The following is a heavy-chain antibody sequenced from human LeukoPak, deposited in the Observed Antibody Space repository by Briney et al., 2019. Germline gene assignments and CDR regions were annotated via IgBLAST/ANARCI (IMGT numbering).Heavy chain of an antibody. V-gene: IGHV3-74*03. CDR2: LASDESNK. D-gene: IGHD3-16*01. Sequence: GGSLRLSCAASGLTISDSWIHWVRQAPGKGLMWVSRLASDESNKMYADSVKGRFTISRDNAKNTLYLQMNSLRVEDTGIYYCARDAGWGRLDSWGQGALVTVSS. J-gene: IGHJ4*02. CDR1: GLTISDSW. CDR3: ARDAGWGRLDS.